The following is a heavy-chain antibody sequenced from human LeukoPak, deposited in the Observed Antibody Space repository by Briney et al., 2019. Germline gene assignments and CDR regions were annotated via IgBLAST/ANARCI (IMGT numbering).Heavy chain of an antibody. Sequence: GSLRLSCAASGFTFSTYAMAWVRQAPGKGLEWVSGISDNGGATYYADSVKGRFTISRDNSKNTLYLQMNSLRAEDTAVYYCAKGTDDYGDYAGGSYWYFDLWGRGTLVTVSS. J-gene: IGHJ2*01. CDR2: ISDNGGAT. CDR1: GFTFSTYA. CDR3: AKGTDDYGDYAGGSYWYFDL. V-gene: IGHV3-23*01. D-gene: IGHD4-17*01.